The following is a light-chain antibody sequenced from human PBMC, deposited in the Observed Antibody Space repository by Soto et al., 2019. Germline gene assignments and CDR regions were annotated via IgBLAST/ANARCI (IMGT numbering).Light chain of an antibody. CDR2: GAS. Sequence: IVMTQSPATLSVSPCERATLSCSSSQSVSSNYLVWYQQKPGQAPRLLIYGASSRATGIPDRFSGSGSGTDFTLTISRLEPEDFAVYYCQQYGSSSWTFGQGTKVDIK. J-gene: IGKJ1*01. V-gene: IGKV3-20*01. CDR1: QSVSSNY. CDR3: QQYGSSSWT.